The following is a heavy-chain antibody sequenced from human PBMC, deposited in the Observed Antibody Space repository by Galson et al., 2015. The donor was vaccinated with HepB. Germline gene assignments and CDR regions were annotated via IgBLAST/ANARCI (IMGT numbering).Heavy chain of an antibody. J-gene: IGHJ3*02. Sequence: QSGAEVKKPGASVKVSCITSGYTFISHGINWVRQAPGQGPEWMGWISAYNGATSFAQKFQGRVTMTTDTSTSTAYMELRSLRSDDTAVYYCARELSPGQLALSGFDIWGHGTMVTVSS. CDR2: ISAYNGAT. V-gene: IGHV1-18*01. CDR3: ARELSPGQLALSGFDI. CDR1: GYTFISHG. D-gene: IGHD1-1*01.